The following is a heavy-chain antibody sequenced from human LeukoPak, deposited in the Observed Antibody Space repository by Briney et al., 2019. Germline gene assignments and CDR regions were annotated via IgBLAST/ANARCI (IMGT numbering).Heavy chain of an antibody. D-gene: IGHD5-18*01. CDR3: AKGGIQLWYYLDY. Sequence: GGSLRLSCAASGFTVSSYAMTWVRQAPGKGLEWVSSVSGSGGSTSYADSVKGRFTISRDNSMNTLFLQMNSLRPEDTAVYYCAKGGIQLWYYLDYWGQGALVTVSS. CDR1: GFTVSSYA. J-gene: IGHJ4*02. CDR2: VSGSGGST. V-gene: IGHV3-23*01.